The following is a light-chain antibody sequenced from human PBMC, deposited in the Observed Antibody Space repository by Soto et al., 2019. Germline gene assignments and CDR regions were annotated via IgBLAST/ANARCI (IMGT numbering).Light chain of an antibody. CDR3: PQYENWPQT. V-gene: IGKV3-15*01. J-gene: IGKJ1*01. Sequence: EIVMTQSPATLSVSPGERATLSCRASQSISSNLAWYQQKLGQAPRLLIYRASTRATGIPARFSGSGSGTEFTLTISRLPSEDFALYYCPQYENWPQTFGQGTKVYI. CDR1: QSISSN. CDR2: RAS.